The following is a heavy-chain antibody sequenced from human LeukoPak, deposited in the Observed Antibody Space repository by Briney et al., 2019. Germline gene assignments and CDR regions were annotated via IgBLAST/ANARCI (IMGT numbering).Heavy chain of an antibody. CDR1: GYSISSGYY. J-gene: IGHJ4*02. V-gene: IGHV4-38-2*02. Sequence: PSETLSLTCTVSGYSISSGYYWGWIRQPPGKGLEWIGSIYHSGSTYYNPSLKSRVTISVDTSKNQFSLKLSSVTAADTAVYYCARANYGSGSYDFDYWGQGTLVTVSS. CDR3: ARANYGSGSYDFDY. CDR2: IYHSGST. D-gene: IGHD3-10*01.